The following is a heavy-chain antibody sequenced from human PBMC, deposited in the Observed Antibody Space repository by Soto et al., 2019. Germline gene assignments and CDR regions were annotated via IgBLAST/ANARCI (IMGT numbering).Heavy chain of an antibody. J-gene: IGHJ3*02. Sequence: GGSLRLSCAISGFTFSNAWMAWVRQAPGKGLEWVGRIKSIADGGTTNYAAPVKGRFSISRHDSENTLYLQMNSLRVEDTGIYYCHTPHGRNAFDIWGPGTVVTVSS. CDR2: IKSIADGGTT. D-gene: IGHD2-8*01. CDR1: GFTFSNAW. CDR3: HTPHGRNAFDI. V-gene: IGHV3-15*01.